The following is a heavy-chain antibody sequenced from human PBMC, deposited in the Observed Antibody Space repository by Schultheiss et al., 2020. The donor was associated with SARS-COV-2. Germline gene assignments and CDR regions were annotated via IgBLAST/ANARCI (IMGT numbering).Heavy chain of an antibody. V-gene: IGHV3-33*01. Sequence: GGSLRLSCAASGFTFSSYGMHWVRQAPGKGLEWVAVIWYDGSNKYYADSVKGRFTISRDNSKNTLYLQMNSLRAEDTAVYYCARDRVQWDYYDSSGSVAGAFDIWGQGTMVTVSS. CDR2: IWYDGSNK. CDR3: ARDRVQWDYYDSSGSVAGAFDI. D-gene: IGHD3-22*01. J-gene: IGHJ3*02. CDR1: GFTFSSYG.